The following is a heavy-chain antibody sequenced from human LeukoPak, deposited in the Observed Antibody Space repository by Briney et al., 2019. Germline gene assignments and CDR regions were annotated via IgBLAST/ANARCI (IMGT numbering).Heavy chain of an antibody. V-gene: IGHV3-7*01. D-gene: IGHD3-10*01. CDR1: GFTFSSKW. Sequence: GGSLRLSCAASGFTFSSKWMSWVRQAPGKGLEWVANIKHDGSEKYYVDSVKGRFTISRDNAKNSLCLQMNSLRAEDTAVYYCARDGSGEWPIGYWGQGTLVTVSS. CDR2: IKHDGSEK. CDR3: ARDGSGEWPIGY. J-gene: IGHJ4*02.